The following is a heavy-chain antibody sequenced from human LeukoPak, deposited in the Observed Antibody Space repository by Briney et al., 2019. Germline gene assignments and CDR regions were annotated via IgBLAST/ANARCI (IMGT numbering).Heavy chain of an antibody. Sequence: PGGSLRLSCAASGFTVSSNYMSWVRQAPRKGLEWVSVIYSGGSTYYADSVKGRFTISRDNSKNTLYLQMNSLRAEDTAVYYCASNYYGSGSYYNLLNFDYWGQGTLVTVSS. CDR2: IYSGGST. D-gene: IGHD3-10*01. CDR3: ASNYYGSGSYYNLLNFDY. V-gene: IGHV3-66*01. J-gene: IGHJ4*02. CDR1: GFTVSSNY.